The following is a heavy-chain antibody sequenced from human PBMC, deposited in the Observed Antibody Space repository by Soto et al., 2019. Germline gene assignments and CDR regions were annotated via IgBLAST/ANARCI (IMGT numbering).Heavy chain of an antibody. CDR2: IYYSGST. J-gene: IGHJ5*02. D-gene: IGHD3-10*01. CDR3: AGVRGVNWFDP. V-gene: IGHV4-31*03. Sequence: QVQLQESGPGLVKPSQTLSLTCTVSGGSISSGGYYWSWIRQHPGKGLEWIGYIYYSGSTYYNPSLKRRITLSLXTSKNQFSLKLSSVTAADTAVYYCAGVRGVNWFDPWGQGTLVTVSS. CDR1: GGSISSGGYY.